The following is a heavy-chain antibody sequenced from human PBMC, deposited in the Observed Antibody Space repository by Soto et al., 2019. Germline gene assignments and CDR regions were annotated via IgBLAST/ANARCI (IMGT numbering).Heavy chain of an antibody. V-gene: IGHV3-30*18. J-gene: IGHJ3*02. CDR3: EKITGGLDI. D-gene: IGHD7-27*01. CDR1: GFTFSSYD. Sequence: QVQLVESGGGVVQPGRSLRLSCAASGFTFSSYDIHWVRQAPGKGLEWVAVISYSGSNKYYADSVKGRFAISRDNSKNTLYLQMNSLRAEDTAVYYCEKITGGLDIWGQGTMVTVSS. CDR2: ISYSGSNK.